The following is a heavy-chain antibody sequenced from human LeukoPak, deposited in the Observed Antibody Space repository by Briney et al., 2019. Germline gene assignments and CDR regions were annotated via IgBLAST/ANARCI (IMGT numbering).Heavy chain of an antibody. CDR2: IYYSGST. Sequence: SETLSLTCTVSGGSISSYYWSWIRQPPGKGLEWIGYIYYSGSTNYNPSLKSRVTISVDTSKNQFSLKLSSVTAADTAVYYCARRRRGSGSYSLYNWFDPWGQGTLVTVSS. J-gene: IGHJ5*02. CDR3: ARRRRGSGSYSLYNWFDP. V-gene: IGHV4-59*08. D-gene: IGHD3-10*01. CDR1: GGSISSYY.